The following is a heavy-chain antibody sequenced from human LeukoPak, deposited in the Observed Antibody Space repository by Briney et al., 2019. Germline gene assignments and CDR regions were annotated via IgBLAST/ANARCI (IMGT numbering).Heavy chain of an antibody. CDR2: IYYSGST. Sequence: SETLSLTCTVSGGSISSYYWSWIRQPPGKGLEWIGSIYYSGSTYYNPSLKSRVTISVDTSKNQFSLKLSSVTAADTAVYYCARDQGGYGALDYWGQGTLVTVSS. V-gene: IGHV4-59*12. D-gene: IGHD5-12*01. CDR1: GGSISSYY. J-gene: IGHJ4*02. CDR3: ARDQGGYGALDY.